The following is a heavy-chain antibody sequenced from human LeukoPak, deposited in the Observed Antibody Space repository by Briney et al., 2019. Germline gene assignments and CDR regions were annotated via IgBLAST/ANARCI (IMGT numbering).Heavy chain of an antibody. CDR3: ARESYGFSAPRQKGAFDI. V-gene: IGHV4-59*01. J-gene: IGHJ3*02. CDR2: IYYSGST. CDR1: GGSISSYY. Sequence: SETLSLTCTVSGGSISSYYWSWIRQPPGKGLEWIGYIYYSGSTNYNPSLKSRVTISVDTSKNQFSLKLSSVTAADTAVYYCARESYGFSAPRQKGAFDIWGQGTMVTVSS. D-gene: IGHD5-18*01.